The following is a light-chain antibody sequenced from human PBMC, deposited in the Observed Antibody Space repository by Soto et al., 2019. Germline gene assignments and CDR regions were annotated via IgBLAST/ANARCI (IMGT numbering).Light chain of an antibody. CDR3: QQRSNWPPLT. CDR1: QSVSSY. CDR2: DAS. Sequence: EIVLTQSPATLSLSTGKRATLSCRASQSVSSYLAWYQQKPGQAPRLLIYDASNRATGIPARFSGSGSGTDFTLTISSLEPEDVAVYYCQQRSNWPPLTFGGGSKV. V-gene: IGKV3-11*01. J-gene: IGKJ4*01.